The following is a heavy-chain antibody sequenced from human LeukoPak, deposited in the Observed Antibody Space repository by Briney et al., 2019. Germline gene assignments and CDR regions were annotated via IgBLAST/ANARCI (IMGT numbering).Heavy chain of an antibody. CDR1: GYTFTSYW. Sequence: GESLNISCKASGYTFTSYWIAWVRQMPGKGLEWMGIIYPNDSDTRYSPSFQGQVTISTDTSISTAYLQWSSLKASDTAMYYCARRDGYGAYDIWGQGTMVTVSS. CDR2: IYPNDSDT. V-gene: IGHV5-51*01. D-gene: IGHD5-24*01. CDR3: ARRDGYGAYDI. J-gene: IGHJ3*02.